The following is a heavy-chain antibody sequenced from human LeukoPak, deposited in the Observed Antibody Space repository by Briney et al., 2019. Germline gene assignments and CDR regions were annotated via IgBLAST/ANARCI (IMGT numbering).Heavy chain of an antibody. CDR3: AKSADTPMEYFDY. Sequence: GGSLRLSCAASGFTFSSYAMSWVRQAPGKGLEWVSAISGGGGTTYYAGSVQGRFTISRDNSKNTLYLQMNSLRAEETVVYYCAKSADTPMEYFDYWGQGTLVTVSS. J-gene: IGHJ4*02. V-gene: IGHV3-23*01. D-gene: IGHD5-18*01. CDR1: GFTFSSYA. CDR2: ISGGGGTT.